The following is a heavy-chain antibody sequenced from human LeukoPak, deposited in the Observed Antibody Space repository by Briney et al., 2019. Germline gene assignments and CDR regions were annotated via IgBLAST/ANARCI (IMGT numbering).Heavy chain of an antibody. CDR2: SNSDDSIT. CDR3: VRQSLGAARDY. V-gene: IGHV3-74*01. CDR1: GFTLTSYW. J-gene: IGHJ4*02. D-gene: IGHD1-26*01. Sequence: PGGSLRLSCAASGFTLTSYWMHWVRQAPGKGLVWVSRSNSDDSITNYADSVKGRFTISRDNAKSTLYLQMNSLRSDDTALYYCVRQSLGAARDYWGQGTLVTVSS.